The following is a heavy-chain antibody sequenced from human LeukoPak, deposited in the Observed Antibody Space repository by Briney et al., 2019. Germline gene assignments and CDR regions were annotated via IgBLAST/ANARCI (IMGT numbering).Heavy chain of an antibody. Sequence: PGGSLRLSCAASGFSLSTYGVSWVRQPPGKGLEWVSGITGTGGSTYYADSVKGRFTVSRDTSKNTLYLQMNSLRAEDTATYYCAKDHGTAVAGFYYWGQGTLVTVSS. CDR1: GFSLSTYG. CDR2: ITGTGGST. J-gene: IGHJ4*02. D-gene: IGHD6-19*01. V-gene: IGHV3-23*01. CDR3: AKDHGTAVAGFYY.